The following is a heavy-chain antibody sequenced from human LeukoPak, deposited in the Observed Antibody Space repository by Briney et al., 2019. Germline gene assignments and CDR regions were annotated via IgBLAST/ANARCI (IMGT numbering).Heavy chain of an antibody. J-gene: IGHJ4*02. CDR1: GGSISSSSYY. V-gene: IGHV4-39*01. Sequence: SETLSLTCTVSGGSISSSSYYWRWIRQPPGKGLEWIASIDYSGNTYYNPSLKSRVTMFVDTSKNQFSLRLRSVTAADTAVCYCARNPVAGFDFWGQGALVTVSS. CDR2: IDYSGNT. D-gene: IGHD6-19*01. CDR3: ARNPVAGFDF.